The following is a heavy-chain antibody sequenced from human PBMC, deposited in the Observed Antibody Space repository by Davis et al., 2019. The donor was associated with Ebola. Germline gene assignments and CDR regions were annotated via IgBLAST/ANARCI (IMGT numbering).Heavy chain of an antibody. CDR1: GYTFTSYY. Sequence: AASVKVSCKASGYTFTSYYMHWVRQAPGQRLEWMGIINPSGGSTSYAQKFQGRVTMTRDTSTSTVYMELSSLRSDDTAVYYCARAIVGATEWFDPWGQGTLVTVSS. D-gene: IGHD1-26*01. CDR2: INPSGGST. V-gene: IGHV1-46*01. CDR3: ARAIVGATEWFDP. J-gene: IGHJ5*02.